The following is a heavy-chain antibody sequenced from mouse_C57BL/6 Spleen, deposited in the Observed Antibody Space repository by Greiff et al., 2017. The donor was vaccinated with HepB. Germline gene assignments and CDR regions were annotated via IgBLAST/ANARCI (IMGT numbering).Heavy chain of an antibody. D-gene: IGHD2-4*01. Sequence: QVQLQQSGAELVKPGASVKLSCKASGYTFTSYWMHWVKQRPGQGLEWIGMIHPNSGSTNYNEKFKSKATLTVDKSSSTAYMQLSSLTSEDSAVYYCAPIYYDYSFDYWGQGTTLTVSS. CDR1: GYTFTSYW. J-gene: IGHJ2*01. CDR2: IHPNSGST. V-gene: IGHV1-64*01. CDR3: APIYYDYSFDY.